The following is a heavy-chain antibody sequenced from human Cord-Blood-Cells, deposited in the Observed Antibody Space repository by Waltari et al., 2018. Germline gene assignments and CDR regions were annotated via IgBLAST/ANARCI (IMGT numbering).Heavy chain of an antibody. CDR2: IYPGDSDA. V-gene: IGHV5-51*01. D-gene: IGHD1-1*01. CDR1: GYSFTGSW. Sequence: EVQLVQSGAEVKKPGESLKISCKGSGYSFTGSWIGWVRPMPGKGLEWTGIIYPGDSDARYSPSFQGQVTISADKSISTAYLQWSSLKASDTAMYYCARQGQLERRYYYYYYMDVWGKGTTVTVSS. CDR3: ARQGQLERRYYYYYYMDV. J-gene: IGHJ6*03.